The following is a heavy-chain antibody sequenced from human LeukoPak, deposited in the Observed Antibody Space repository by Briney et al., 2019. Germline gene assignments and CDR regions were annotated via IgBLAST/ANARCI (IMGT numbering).Heavy chain of an antibody. CDR2: INPNSGAT. V-gene: IGHV1-2*02. Sequence: APVTVSCKASGYTFTTYYMHWVRQAAGQGLEWMGWINPNSGATNYAQKFQGRVPMTRDTSISTAYMELSRLTSDDTAVYYCARVRLQENFDYWGQGTLVTVSS. J-gene: IGHJ4*02. D-gene: IGHD4-11*01. CDR3: ARVRLQENFDY. CDR1: GYTFTTYY.